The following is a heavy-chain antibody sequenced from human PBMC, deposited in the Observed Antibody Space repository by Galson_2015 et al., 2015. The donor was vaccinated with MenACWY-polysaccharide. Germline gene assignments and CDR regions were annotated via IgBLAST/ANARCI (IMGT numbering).Heavy chain of an antibody. Sequence: SLRLSCAASGFSFHNYPMSWVRQAPGGGLEWVSGISATGDYTSGRFTISRDNSKNTLYLHMNSLRAEDTAMYYCAKEWYTYGPIDAFDVWGQGTMVTVSS. CDR3: AKEWYTYGPIDAFDV. V-gene: IGHV3-23*01. J-gene: IGHJ3*01. CDR2: ISATG. D-gene: IGHD4/OR15-4a*01. CDR1: GFSFHNYP.